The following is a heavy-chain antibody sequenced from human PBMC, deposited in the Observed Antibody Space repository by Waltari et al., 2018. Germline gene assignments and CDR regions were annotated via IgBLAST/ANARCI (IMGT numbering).Heavy chain of an antibody. J-gene: IGHJ5*02. CDR1: GDSISRFF. CDR3: ARRICSSFFCHVVGGNWMDP. Sequence: QVQLQESGPGLVQPSETLSLTCTVSGDSISRFFWTWIRPAPGKGLEWIGGIYENGGINYNPSLRSRVTISADRSRNQFSLKLTSVTAADSAVYYCARRICSSFFCHVVGGNWMDPWGQGTLVTVSS. CDR2: IYENGGI. V-gene: IGHV4-59*01. D-gene: IGHD2-2*01.